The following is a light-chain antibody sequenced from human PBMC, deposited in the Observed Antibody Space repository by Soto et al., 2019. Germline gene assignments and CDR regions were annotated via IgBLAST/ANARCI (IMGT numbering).Light chain of an antibody. CDR3: QQYNNWPY. CDR2: GAS. V-gene: IGKV3-15*01. Sequence: SVSPGERATLSCRASQSVSSNLAWYQQKPGQAPRLLIYGASTRATGIPARFSGSGSETEFTLTIRSLQSEDFAVYFCQQYNNWPYFGQGTRLEIK. J-gene: IGKJ5*01. CDR1: QSVSSN.